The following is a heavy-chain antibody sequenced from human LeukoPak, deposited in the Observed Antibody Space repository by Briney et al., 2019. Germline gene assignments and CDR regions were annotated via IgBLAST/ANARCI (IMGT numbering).Heavy chain of an antibody. Sequence: SETLSLTCTVSGGSISSGGYYWSWIRQPPGKGLEWIGYIYHSGSTYYNPSLKSRVTISVDRSKNQFSLKLSSVTAADTAVYYCASLQKELGWLSTDYWGQGTLVTVSS. CDR2: IYHSGST. J-gene: IGHJ4*02. CDR1: GGSISSGGYY. D-gene: IGHD3-10*01. V-gene: IGHV4-30-2*01. CDR3: ASLQKELGWLSTDY.